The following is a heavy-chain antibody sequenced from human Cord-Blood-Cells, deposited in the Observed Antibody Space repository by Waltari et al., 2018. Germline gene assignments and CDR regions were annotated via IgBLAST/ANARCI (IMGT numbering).Heavy chain of an antibody. V-gene: IGHV5-51*01. CDR2: IYTGDSDT. D-gene: IGHD3-10*01. CDR3: ARPAMVRGVITPLDGAFDI. J-gene: IGHJ3*02. Sequence: EVQLVQSGAEVKKPGESLKISCKGSGYSFTSYWIGWVRQLPGKGLEWMGIIYTGDSDTSYSPSFQGQGTISADKSISTAYLQWSSLKASDTAMYYCARPAMVRGVITPLDGAFDIWGQGTMVTVSS. CDR1: GYSFTSYW.